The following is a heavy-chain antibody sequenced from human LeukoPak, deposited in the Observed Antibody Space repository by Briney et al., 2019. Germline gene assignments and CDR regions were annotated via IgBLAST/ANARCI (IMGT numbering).Heavy chain of an antibody. V-gene: IGHV1-69*13. CDR2: IIPIFGTA. Sequence: VASVKVSCKASGGTFSSYAISWVRQAPGQGLEWMGGIIPIFGTADYAQKFQGRVTITADESTSTAYMELSSLRSEDTAVYYCASVLNDYGGNPHFDYWGQGTLVTVSS. D-gene: IGHD4-23*01. CDR1: GGTFSSYA. CDR3: ASVLNDYGGNPHFDY. J-gene: IGHJ4*02.